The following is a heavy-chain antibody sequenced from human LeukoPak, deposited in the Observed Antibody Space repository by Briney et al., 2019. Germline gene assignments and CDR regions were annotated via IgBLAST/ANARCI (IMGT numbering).Heavy chain of an antibody. D-gene: IGHD2-15*01. CDR2: ISSSSSYI. J-gene: IGHJ6*02. CDR1: GFTFSSYS. Sequence: GGSLRLSCAASGFTFSSYSMNWVRQAPGKGLEWVSSISSSSSYIYYAGSVKGRFTISRDNAKNSLYLQMNSLRAEDTAVYYCARMVAATRSPVDVWGQGTTVTVSS. CDR3: ARMVAATRSPVDV. V-gene: IGHV3-21*01.